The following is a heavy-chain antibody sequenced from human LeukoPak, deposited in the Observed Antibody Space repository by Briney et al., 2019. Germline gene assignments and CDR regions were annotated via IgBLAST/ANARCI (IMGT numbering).Heavy chain of an antibody. D-gene: IGHD6-13*01. J-gene: IGHJ6*02. V-gene: IGHV3-9*01. CDR2: IGWNSGTL. Sequence: GGSLRLSCAASGFTFHDYAMHWVRQAPGKGPEWVSGIGWNSGTLGYADSVKGRFTISRDNAENSLYLQMNTLRTEDTALYYCARTTLPYSSTWPVYYYAMDVWGQGATVTVSS. CDR3: ARTTLPYSSTWPVYYYAMDV. CDR1: GFTFHDYA.